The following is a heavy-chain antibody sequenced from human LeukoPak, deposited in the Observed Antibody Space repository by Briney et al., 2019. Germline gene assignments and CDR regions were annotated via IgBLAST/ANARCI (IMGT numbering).Heavy chain of an antibody. CDR1: GFTFSNYS. Sequence: GGSLRLSCEASGFTFSNYSMNWVRQAPGKGLEWVSVIYSGGSTYYADSVKGRFTISRDNSKNTLYLQMNSLRAEDTAVYYCARDPGYCSGGSCYHAWGQGTMVTVSS. CDR3: ARDPGYCSGGSCYHA. CDR2: IYSGGST. J-gene: IGHJ3*01. D-gene: IGHD2-15*01. V-gene: IGHV3-66*01.